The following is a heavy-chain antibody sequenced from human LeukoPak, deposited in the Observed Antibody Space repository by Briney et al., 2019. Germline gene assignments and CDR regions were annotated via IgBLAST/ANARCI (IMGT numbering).Heavy chain of an antibody. CDR2: ISAYNGNT. CDR3: ARLNWGEYYFDY. V-gene: IGHV1-18*04. J-gene: IGHJ4*02. Sequence: ASVKVSCKASGYTFTSCGISWVRQAPGQGLEWMGWISAYNGNTNYAQKLQGRVTMTTDTSTSTAYMELRSLRSDDTAVYYCARLNWGEYYFDYWGQGALVTVSS. CDR1: GYTFTSCG. D-gene: IGHD7-27*01.